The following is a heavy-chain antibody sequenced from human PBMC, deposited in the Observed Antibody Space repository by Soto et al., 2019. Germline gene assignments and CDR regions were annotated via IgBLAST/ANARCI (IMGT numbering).Heavy chain of an antibody. D-gene: IGHD3-22*01. CDR2: IYHRGST. V-gene: IGHV4-4*02. J-gene: IGHJ5*02. CDR1: GGSISSSNW. CDR3: ASKSSGYQRGWFDP. Sequence: PSETLSLTCAVSGGSISSSNWWSWVRQPPGKGLEWIGEIYHRGSTNYNPSLKSRVTISVDKSKNQFSLKLSSVTAADTAVYYCASKSSGYQRGWFDPWGQGTLVTVSS.